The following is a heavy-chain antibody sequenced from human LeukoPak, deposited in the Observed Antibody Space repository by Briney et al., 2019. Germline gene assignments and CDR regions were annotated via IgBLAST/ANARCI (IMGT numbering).Heavy chain of an antibody. Sequence: ESGPTLVKPTQTLTLTCTFSGFSLSTSGVGVGWIRQPPGKALEWLALIYWDDDKRYSTSLKNRLTITKDTSKNQVVLTMTNMDPVDTATYYCAHTKIFTDHHVAPLDYWGQGTLVTVSS. V-gene: IGHV2-5*02. CDR1: GFSLSTSGVG. D-gene: IGHD3-9*01. CDR3: AHTKIFTDHHVAPLDY. J-gene: IGHJ4*02. CDR2: IYWDDDK.